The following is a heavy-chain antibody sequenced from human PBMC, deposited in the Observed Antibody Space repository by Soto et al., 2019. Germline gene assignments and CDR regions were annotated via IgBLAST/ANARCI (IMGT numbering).Heavy chain of an antibody. D-gene: IGHD5-18*01. V-gene: IGHV3-33*01. CDR2: IWYDGRNK. CDR1: GFTFSSYG. CDR3: AREGIQLGSGGHYYCGMDV. J-gene: IGHJ6*02. Sequence: GGSLRLSCAASGFTFSSYGMHWVRQAPGKGLEWVAVIWYDGRNKYYADTVKDRFTISRDNSKNTLKLQMNSRRAEDKAGYKCAREGIQLGSGGHYYCGMDVWGQGTTVTVSS.